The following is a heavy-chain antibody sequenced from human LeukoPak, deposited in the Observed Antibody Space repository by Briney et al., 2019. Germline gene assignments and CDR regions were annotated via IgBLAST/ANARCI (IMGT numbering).Heavy chain of an antibody. CDR2: IYYSGST. J-gene: IGHJ5*02. V-gene: IGHV4-59*01. CDR3: ARDPWYSSSSEGYNWFDP. Sequence: SETLSLTCTVSGGSISSYYWSWIRQPPGKGLEWIGYIYYSGSTNYNPSLKSRVTISVDTSKNQFSLKLSSVTAADTAVYYCARDPWYSSSSEGYNWFDPWGQGTLVTVSS. D-gene: IGHD6-6*01. CDR1: GGSISSYY.